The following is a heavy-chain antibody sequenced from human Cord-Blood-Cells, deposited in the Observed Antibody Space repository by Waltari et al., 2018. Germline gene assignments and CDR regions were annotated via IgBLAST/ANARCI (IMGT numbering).Heavy chain of an antibody. CDR3: ARGGDLMSTVDY. CDR2: IIPIFGTA. Sequence: QVQLVQSGEGGKKPAASVKASCKAVGGTSGSYVIPWVAPAPGQGLEWMGGIIPIFGTANYAQKFQGRVTITADESTSTAYMELSSLRSEDTAVYYCARGGDLMSTVDYWGQGTLVTVSS. J-gene: IGHJ4*02. V-gene: IGHV1-69*01. D-gene: IGHD3-16*01. CDR1: GGTSGSYV.